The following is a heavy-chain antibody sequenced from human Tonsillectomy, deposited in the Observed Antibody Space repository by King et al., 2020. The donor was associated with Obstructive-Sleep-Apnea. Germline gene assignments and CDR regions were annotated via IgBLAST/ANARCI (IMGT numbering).Heavy chain of an antibody. CDR3: ARSSLGAIDI. CDR1: GFTFSNYW. D-gene: IGHD3-3*02. J-gene: IGHJ3*02. V-gene: IGHV3-74*01. CDR2: IYSDGSRT. Sequence: VQLVESGGGLVQPGGSLRLSCAASGFTFSNYWMHWVRQAPGKRLVWVSLIYSDGSRTTYADSVKGRFTISRDNAKNTLYLQMNSLRAEDTAVYYCARSSLGAIDIWGQGTMVTVSS.